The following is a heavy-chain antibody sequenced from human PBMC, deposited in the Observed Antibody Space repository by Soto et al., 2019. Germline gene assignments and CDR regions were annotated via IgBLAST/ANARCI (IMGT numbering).Heavy chain of an antibody. D-gene: IGHD2-15*01. CDR2: IDWDDDK. Sequence: SGPTLVNPTQTLALTCTFSGFSLSTSGMCVSWIRQPPGKALEWLARIDWDDDKYYSTSLKTRLTISKDTSKNQVVLTMTNMDPVDTATYYCARYTTDYCSGGSCYYGMDVWGQGTTVTVSS. CDR3: ARYTTDYCSGGSCYYGMDV. CDR1: GFSLSTSGMC. J-gene: IGHJ6*02. V-gene: IGHV2-70*11.